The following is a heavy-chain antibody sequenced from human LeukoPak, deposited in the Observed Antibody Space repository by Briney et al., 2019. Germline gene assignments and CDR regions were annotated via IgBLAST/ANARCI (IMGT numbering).Heavy chain of an antibody. J-gene: IGHJ4*02. V-gene: IGHV3-48*04. CDR1: GFTFSRFG. CDR3: VRMNYVSTGWGAPFDY. Sequence: GGSLRLSCAASGFTFSRFGMHWVRQAPGRGLEWLSYIRSSGTTTYYADSVKGRFTISRDNAKNLLFLQMNSLRAEDTAVYYCVRMNYVSTGWGAPFDYWGQGTLVTVSS. D-gene: IGHD1-7*01. CDR2: IRSSGTTT.